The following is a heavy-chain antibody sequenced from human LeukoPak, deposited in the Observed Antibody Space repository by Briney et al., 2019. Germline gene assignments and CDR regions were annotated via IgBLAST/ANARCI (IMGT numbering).Heavy chain of an antibody. Sequence: QTLSPTRALSGDAVSPIGVSWNWITQSPSRGFEWLGRTYYRSQQWHSDYAPSVKGRIALNPDTSKNQFSLQLNSMTPEDSAVYYCGRETDFGVVTNWGQGTLVTVSS. D-gene: IGHD3-3*01. CDR2: TYYRSQQWHS. CDR1: GDAVSPIGVS. V-gene: IGHV6-1*01. J-gene: IGHJ4*02. CDR3: GRETDFGVVTN.